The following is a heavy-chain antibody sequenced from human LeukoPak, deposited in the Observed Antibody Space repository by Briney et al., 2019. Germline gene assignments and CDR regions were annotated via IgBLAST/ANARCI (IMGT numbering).Heavy chain of an antibody. CDR2: IKHNGSEK. J-gene: IGHJ4*02. V-gene: IGHV3-7*01. Sequence: GGSLRLSCAASGFIFTNYFMSWVRQAPGKGLEWVASIKHNGSEKYYVDSVRGRFTISRDNTMNSLYLQMSSLRAEDTAVYYCATDRGWRTSGYYLYYFEYWGQGTLVTYSS. CDR1: GFIFTNYF. D-gene: IGHD3-3*01. CDR3: ATDRGWRTSGYYLYYFEY.